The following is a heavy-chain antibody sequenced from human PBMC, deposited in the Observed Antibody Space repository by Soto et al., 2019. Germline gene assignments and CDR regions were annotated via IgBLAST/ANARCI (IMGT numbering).Heavy chain of an antibody. CDR2: INPSGGST. Sequence: ASVKVSCKASGYTFTSYYMHWVRQAPGQGLEWMGIINPSGGSTSYAQKFQGRVTMTRDTSTSTVYMELSSLRSEDTAVYYCARETKDHSSGWSYYFDYWGQGTLVTVSS. V-gene: IGHV1-46*01. CDR1: GYTFTSYY. CDR3: ARETKDHSSGWSYYFDY. J-gene: IGHJ4*02. D-gene: IGHD6-19*01.